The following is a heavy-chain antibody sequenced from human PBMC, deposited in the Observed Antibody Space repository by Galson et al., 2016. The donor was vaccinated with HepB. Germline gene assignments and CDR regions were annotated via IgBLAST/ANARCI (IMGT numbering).Heavy chain of an antibody. Sequence: TLSLTCTVSGGSISRGDHYWSWIRQHPGKGLQWIGYIFYSGTTYYIPSLKSRITMSVDTSKNQFSLKLNSVTAADTAIYYCGRGRDGYNYIDYWGRGTLVTVSS. CDR2: IFYSGTT. CDR3: GRGRDGYNYIDY. D-gene: IGHD5-24*01. CDR1: GGSISRGDHY. J-gene: IGHJ4*02. V-gene: IGHV4-31*03.